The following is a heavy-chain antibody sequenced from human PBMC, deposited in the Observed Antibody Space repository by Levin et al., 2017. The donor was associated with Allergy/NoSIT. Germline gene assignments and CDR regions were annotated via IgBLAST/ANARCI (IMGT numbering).Heavy chain of an antibody. CDR1: GFTFSSHW. CDR3: ARDEGNGYYRSGVPNY. D-gene: IGHD3-10*01. V-gene: IGHV3-7*01. CDR2: IKEDGSEK. J-gene: IGHJ4*02. Sequence: GESLKISCAAYGFTFSSHWMTWVRQAPGKGLEWVANIKEDGSEKYYVDSVKGRFTISRDNAKNSLSLQMNNLRAEDTAVYYCARDEGNGYYRSGVPNYWGQGALVTVSS.